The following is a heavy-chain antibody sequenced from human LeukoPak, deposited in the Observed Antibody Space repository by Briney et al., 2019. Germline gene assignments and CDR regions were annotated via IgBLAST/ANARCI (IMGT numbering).Heavy chain of an antibody. CDR2: ITLSISSI. CDR3: AREPTYSSSWYTSCDY. CDR1: GFNLNNYN. Sequence: GGSLRLSCAASGFNLNNYNMNWARQAPGKGLEWVSYITLSISSIYYADSVKGRFTISRDNAKNSLYLQMNSLRAEDTAVYYCAREPTYSSSWYTSCDYWGKGTLVTVSS. D-gene: IGHD6-13*01. V-gene: IGHV3-48*01. J-gene: IGHJ4*02.